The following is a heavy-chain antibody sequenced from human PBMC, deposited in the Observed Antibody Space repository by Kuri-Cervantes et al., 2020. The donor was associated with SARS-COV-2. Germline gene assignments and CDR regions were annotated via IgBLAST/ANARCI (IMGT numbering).Heavy chain of an antibody. Sequence: ETLSLICAASGFTFSSYSMNWVRQAPGKGLEWVSFISSSSNYIYYADSLKGRFTISRDNAKNSLYLQMNSPRAEDTAVYYCVRDGSRYSTSSFNNYYYMDVWGKGTTVTVSS. J-gene: IGHJ6*03. V-gene: IGHV3-21*01. CDR2: ISSSSNYI. CDR3: VRDGSRYSTSSFNNYYYMDV. CDR1: GFTFSSYS. D-gene: IGHD6-6*01.